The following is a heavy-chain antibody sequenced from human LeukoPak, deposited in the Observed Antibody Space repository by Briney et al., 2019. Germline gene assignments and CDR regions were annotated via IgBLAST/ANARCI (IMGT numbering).Heavy chain of an antibody. CDR2: ISFDGSNK. Sequence: GGSLRLSCVASGLAFSNYGMHWVRQAPGKGLEWVTEISFDGSNKHYVDSVKGRFTISRDNSKNTLYLQMNSLSAEDTAVYYCAAYHVSHSESGYWGQGTLVTVSS. CDR1: GLAFSNYG. V-gene: IGHV3-30*03. J-gene: IGHJ4*02. CDR3: AAYHVSHSESGY. D-gene: IGHD1-14*01.